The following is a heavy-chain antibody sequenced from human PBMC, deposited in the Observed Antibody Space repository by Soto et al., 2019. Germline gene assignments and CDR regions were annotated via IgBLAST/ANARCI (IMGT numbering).Heavy chain of an antibody. CDR3: AHYISTAPAGWFDP. CDR1: GFSLSTSGVG. CDR2: IYWDDDN. V-gene: IGHV2-5*02. D-gene: IGHD3-9*01. Sequence: QITLKESGPPLVKPTQTLTLTCTFSGFSLSTSGVGVGWFRQPPGKALEWLALIYWDDDNRYSPSLKSRLTITTDTSKNQVVLTVTDMDPMDTATYYCAHYISTAPAGWFDPWGQGTLVIVSS. J-gene: IGHJ5*02.